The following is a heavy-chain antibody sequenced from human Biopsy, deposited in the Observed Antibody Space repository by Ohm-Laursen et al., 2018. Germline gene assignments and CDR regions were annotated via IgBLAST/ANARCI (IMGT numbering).Heavy chain of an antibody. Sequence: TLSLTCGVSGASVKTSGYFWAWIRQRPGKGLEWLGYISYNERTHYNPSLTSRLAISFDTSNNRISLQLRSVSVADTAVYYCVREPKTGTAEAWYFDLWGRGSPVTVPS. J-gene: IGHJ2*01. D-gene: IGHD3-9*01. V-gene: IGHV4-31*11. CDR1: GASVKTSGYF. CDR3: VREPKTGTAEAWYFDL. CDR2: ISYNERT.